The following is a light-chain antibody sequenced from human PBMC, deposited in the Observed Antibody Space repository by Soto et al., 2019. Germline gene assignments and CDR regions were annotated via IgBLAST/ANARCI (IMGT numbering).Light chain of an antibody. Sequence: EIVLTQSPGTLSLSPWERATLSCRASQSVSSSYLAWYQQRPGQAPRLLIYGAYSRATGIPDRFSGSGSGTDFTLIISRLEPEDFAVYYCQQYGSSPTWTFGQGTKVDIK. CDR1: QSVSSSY. V-gene: IGKV3-20*01. CDR3: QQYGSSPTWT. J-gene: IGKJ1*01. CDR2: GAY.